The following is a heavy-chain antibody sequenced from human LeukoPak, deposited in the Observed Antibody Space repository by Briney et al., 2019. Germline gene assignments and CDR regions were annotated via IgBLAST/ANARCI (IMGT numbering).Heavy chain of an antibody. CDR1: GFTFSIYA. J-gene: IGHJ4*02. Sequence: PGGSLRLSCAASGFTFSIYAMSWVRQAPGKGLEWVSGISGSGGNTFYADSVKGRFTISRDNSKNTLYLQMNSLRAEDTAVYYCAKENGAAVISHFDYWGQGTLVTVSS. V-gene: IGHV3-23*01. D-gene: IGHD2-21*01. CDR2: ISGSGGNT. CDR3: AKENGAAVISHFDY.